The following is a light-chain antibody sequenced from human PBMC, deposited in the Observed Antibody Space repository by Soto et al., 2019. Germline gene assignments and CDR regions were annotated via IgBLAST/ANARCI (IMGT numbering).Light chain of an antibody. J-gene: IGKJ4*01. CDR3: QQYNNWPPLT. V-gene: IGKV3-15*01. CDR1: QSVSNN. CDR2: GAS. Sequence: EIVMTQSPATLSVSPGERATLSCRASQSVSNNLAWYQQKPGQAPRLLIYGASTRATDIPARFSGSGSGTEFTLTISSLQSEDFALYYCQQYNNWPPLTFGGGTKVEIK.